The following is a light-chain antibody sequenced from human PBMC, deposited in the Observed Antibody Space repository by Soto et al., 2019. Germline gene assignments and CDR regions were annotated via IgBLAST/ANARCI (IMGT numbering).Light chain of an antibody. Sequence: QSALTQPASVSGSPGQSITISCTGTSSVVGSYNLVSWYQQYPGKAPKLMIYEVSKRPSGVSNRFSGSKSGNTASLTISGLQAEDEADYYCCSYAGSSTYVFGTGTKVTV. CDR3: CSYAGSSTYV. V-gene: IGLV2-23*02. J-gene: IGLJ1*01. CDR1: SSVVGSYNL. CDR2: EVS.